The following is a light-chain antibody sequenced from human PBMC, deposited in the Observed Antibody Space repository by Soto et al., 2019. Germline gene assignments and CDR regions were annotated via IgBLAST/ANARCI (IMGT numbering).Light chain of an antibody. V-gene: IGLV2-14*01. Sequence: QSALTQPASVSGSPGQSITISCTGTSSDVGGYNYVSWYQQHPGKAPKLMIYDVSNRPSVVSNRFSGSKSGNTASLTISGLQAEHEADYYCSSYTSSSTLDVVFGGGTKLTVL. J-gene: IGLJ2*01. CDR2: DVS. CDR1: SSDVGGYNY. CDR3: SSYTSSSTLDVV.